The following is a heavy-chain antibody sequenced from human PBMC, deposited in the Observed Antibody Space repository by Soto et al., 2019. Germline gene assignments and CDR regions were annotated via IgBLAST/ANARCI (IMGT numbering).Heavy chain of an antibody. J-gene: IGHJ4*02. CDR1: GATFSSFA. Sequence: QVQLLQSGAEVKKPGSSVKVSCKASGATFSSFAFSWVRQAPGQGLEWMGVIIPIFDTISYAQKVQGRVTITADESTRTAYMALNSLTSDDTAVYYCASPLKWSGYYIAFDYWGQGTLVIVSS. D-gene: IGHD3-3*01. V-gene: IGHV1-69*01. CDR2: IIPIFDTI. CDR3: ASPLKWSGYYIAFDY.